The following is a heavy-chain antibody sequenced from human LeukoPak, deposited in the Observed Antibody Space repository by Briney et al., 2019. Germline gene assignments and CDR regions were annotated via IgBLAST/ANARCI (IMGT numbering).Heavy chain of an antibody. Sequence: GGSLRLSCAASGFTFNNYAMTWVRQAPGKGLEWVSAVSGRGDATYYADSVKGRFTISRDDSKNTLYLQMNSLRAEDTAVYYCARDRVGENAFDIWGQGTMVTVSS. CDR3: ARDRVGENAFDI. V-gene: IGHV3-23*01. J-gene: IGHJ3*02. D-gene: IGHD3-10*01. CDR1: GFTFNNYA. CDR2: VSGRGDAT.